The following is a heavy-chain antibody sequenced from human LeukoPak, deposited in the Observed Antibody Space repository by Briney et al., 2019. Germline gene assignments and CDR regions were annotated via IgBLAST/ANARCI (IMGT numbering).Heavy chain of an antibody. D-gene: IGHD3-16*01. J-gene: IGHJ5*02. CDR2: ISSSSGNI. V-gene: IGHV3-21*06. Sequence: GGSLRLSCTASGFILRTYTMNWVRQAPGKGLEWVSYISSSSGNIYYADSMKGRFTISRDNTKNLLYLQMNSLRAEDTAVYYCARDLAGGRFDLWGQGTLVTVSS. CDR1: GFILRTYT. CDR3: ARDLAGGRFDL.